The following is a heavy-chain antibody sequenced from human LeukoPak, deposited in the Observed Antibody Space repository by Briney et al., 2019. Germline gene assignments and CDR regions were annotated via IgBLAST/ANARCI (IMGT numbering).Heavy chain of an antibody. CDR3: AKGIGELLYYFDY. J-gene: IGHJ4*02. Sequence: GGSLTLSCAASGFTFDDHGLSWVRQAPGKGLEWVSGINWNSGSKRYGASVKGRFTISRDNAKNSLYLQMSSLRPEDTALYYCAKGIGELLYYFDYWGQGTLVTVSS. CDR1: GFTFDDHG. D-gene: IGHD3-10*01. CDR2: INWNSGSK. V-gene: IGHV3-20*04.